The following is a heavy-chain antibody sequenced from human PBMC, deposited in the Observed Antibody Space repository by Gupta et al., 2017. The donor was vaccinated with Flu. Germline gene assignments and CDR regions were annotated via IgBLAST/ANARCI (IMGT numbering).Heavy chain of an antibody. Sequence: GLEWVANIKQDGSEKYYVDSVKGRFTITRDNAKNSLYLQMNSLRAEDTAVYYCTKRGTYRGVSYYYGMDVRGQRTTVTVSS. V-gene: IGHV3-7*01. CDR2: IKQDGSEK. J-gene: IGHJ6*02. D-gene: IGHD4-4*01. CDR3: TKRGTYRGVSYYYGMDV.